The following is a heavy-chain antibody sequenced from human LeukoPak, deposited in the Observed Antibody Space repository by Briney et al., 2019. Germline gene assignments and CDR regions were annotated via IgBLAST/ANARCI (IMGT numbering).Heavy chain of an antibody. V-gene: IGHV3-30-3*01. J-gene: IGHJ4*02. Sequence: GGSLRLSCAASGFTFSSYAMHWVRQAPGKGLEWVAVISYDGSNKYYADSVKGRFTISRDNSKNTLYLQMNSLRAEDTAVYYCASVDCSSTSCYQFDYWGREPWSPSPQ. CDR1: GFTFSSYA. CDR3: ASVDCSSTSCYQFDY. CDR2: ISYDGSNK. D-gene: IGHD2-2*01.